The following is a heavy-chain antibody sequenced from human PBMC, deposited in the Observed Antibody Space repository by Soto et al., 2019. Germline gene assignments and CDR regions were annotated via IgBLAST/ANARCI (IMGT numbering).Heavy chain of an antibody. D-gene: IGHD2-2*01. CDR1: GYTFTSYD. J-gene: IGHJ5*02. V-gene: IGHV1-8*01. CDR2: MKPNSGNT. Sequence: QVQLVQSGAEVKKPGASVKVSCKASGYTFTSYDINWVRQATGQGLEWMGWMKPNSGNTGYAQKYQGRVTMTRNTSISTAYMELRSLRSEDTTVYYCARVHCRSTSCYSPDWFDPWGQGTLLTVSS. CDR3: ARVHCRSTSCYSPDWFDP.